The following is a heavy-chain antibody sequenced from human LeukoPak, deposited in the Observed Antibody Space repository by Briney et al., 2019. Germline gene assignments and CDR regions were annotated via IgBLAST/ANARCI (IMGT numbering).Heavy chain of an antibody. CDR1: GYTFTSYY. CDR3: ARDDPLYSSGWYPLDY. V-gene: IGHV1-46*01. J-gene: IGHJ4*02. CDR2: INPSGGST. Sequence: GASVKVSCKASGYTFTSYYMHWVRQAPGQGLEWMGIINPSGGSTSYAQKFQGRVTMTRDTSTSTAYMELSSLRSEDTAVYYCARDDPLYSSGWYPLDYWGQGTLVTVSS. D-gene: IGHD6-19*01.